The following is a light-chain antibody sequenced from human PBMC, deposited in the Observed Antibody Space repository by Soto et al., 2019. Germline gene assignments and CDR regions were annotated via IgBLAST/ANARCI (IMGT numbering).Light chain of an antibody. CDR2: EVS. CDR1: SSDVGGYNY. CDR3: SSYAGSNNVV. J-gene: IGLJ2*01. V-gene: IGLV2-8*01. Sequence: QSALTQPPSASGSPGQSVTISCTGTSSDVGGYNYVSWYQQHPGKAPKLMIYEVSKRPSGVPDRFSGSKSGNTASLTVSGLQAEDEADYYRSSYAGSNNVVFGGGTTLTVL.